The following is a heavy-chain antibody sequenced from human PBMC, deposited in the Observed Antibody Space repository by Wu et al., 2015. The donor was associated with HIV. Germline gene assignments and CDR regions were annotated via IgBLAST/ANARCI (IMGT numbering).Heavy chain of an antibody. D-gene: IGHD3-9*01. CDR1: GYTFTDYN. CDR3: ARGDRFYAILTGYSKNWFDP. Sequence: QVQLVQSGAEMKKPGASVKVSCTASGYTFTDYNVHWVRQVPGQGLQWMGNINANSGRTNYAENFQGRVAMTRDTSVNTVYLELETLTSDDTALYFCARGDRFYAILTGYSKNWFDPSGPTEPSXASPQ. V-gene: IGHV1-2*02. J-gene: IGHJ5*02. CDR2: INANSGRT.